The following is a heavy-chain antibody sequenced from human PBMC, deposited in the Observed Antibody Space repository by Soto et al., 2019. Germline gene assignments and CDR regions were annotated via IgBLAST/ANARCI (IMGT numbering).Heavy chain of an antibody. J-gene: IGHJ4*02. CDR1: GGTFSSYA. V-gene: IGHV1-69*01. D-gene: IGHD5-12*01. CDR2: IIPIFGTA. CDR3: AIDPSSRREGYNAGY. Sequence: QVQLVQSGAEVKKPGSSVKVSCQASGGTFSSYAISWVRQAPGQVLEWMGGIIPIFGTANYAQKFQGRVTITADESTSTAYMDLSSLRSEDTAVYYCAIDPSSRREGYNAGYWGQGTLVTVS.